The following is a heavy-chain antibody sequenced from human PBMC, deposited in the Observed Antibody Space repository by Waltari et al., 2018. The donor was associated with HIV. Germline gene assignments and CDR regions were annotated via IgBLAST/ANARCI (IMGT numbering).Heavy chain of an antibody. D-gene: IGHD1-20*01. Sequence: QVQLVDSGGGVVQPGRSLRLSCAASGFTFHSYALHWVRQAPGKRLEWWAVISDDGRHIFYADSVRGRFTISRENSKNTLYLQMNSLTPADTAVYYCARAYNWNIRSPGFCDFWGQGTLVTVSS. V-gene: IGHV3-30*04. J-gene: IGHJ4*02. CDR2: ISDDGRHI. CDR1: GFTFHSYA. CDR3: ARAYNWNIRSPGFCDF.